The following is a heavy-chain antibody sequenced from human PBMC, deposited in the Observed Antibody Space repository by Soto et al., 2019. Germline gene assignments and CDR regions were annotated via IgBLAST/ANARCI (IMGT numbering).Heavy chain of an antibody. CDR3: ARDRSNSPDYFDF. D-gene: IGHD6-6*01. CDR2: IYYSGGT. CDR1: GGSIDNYEYY. V-gene: IGHV4-30-4*01. J-gene: IGHJ4*02. Sequence: QVQLQESGPGLVKPSQTLSLTCTVSGGSIDNYEYYWTWIRQPPGKGLEWVGYIYYSGGTNYNPSLNSQLTISLDTSKNQFSLRLTSVSAADTAMYYCARDRSNSPDYFDFWGQGTLVTVSS.